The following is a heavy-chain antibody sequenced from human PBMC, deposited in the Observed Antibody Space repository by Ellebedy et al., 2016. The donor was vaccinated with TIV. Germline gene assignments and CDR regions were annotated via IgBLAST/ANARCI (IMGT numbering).Heavy chain of an antibody. CDR2: IKQDGNEK. CDR1: GFTFGSYW. CDR3: ARRYFDY. J-gene: IGHJ4*02. V-gene: IGHV3-7*01. Sequence: GESLKISXAASGFTFGSYWMSWVRQAPGKGLEWVANIKQDGNEKYYVDSVKGRFTISRDNAKNSLYLQMNSLRADDTAVYYCARRYFDYWGQGTLVTVSS.